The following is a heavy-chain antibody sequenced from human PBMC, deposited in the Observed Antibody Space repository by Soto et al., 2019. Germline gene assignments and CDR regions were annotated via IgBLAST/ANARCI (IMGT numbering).Heavy chain of an antibody. J-gene: IGHJ6*02. V-gene: IGHV3-23*01. Sequence: GGSLRLSCAASGFTFSSYAMSWVRQAPGKGLEWVSAISGSGGSTYYADSVKGRFTISRDNSKNTLYLQMNSLRAEDTAVYYCAKVVGVTRDGRGGMDVWGQGTTVTVSS. CDR1: GFTFSSYA. D-gene: IGHD3-10*01. CDR3: AKVVGVTRDGRGGMDV. CDR2: ISGSGGST.